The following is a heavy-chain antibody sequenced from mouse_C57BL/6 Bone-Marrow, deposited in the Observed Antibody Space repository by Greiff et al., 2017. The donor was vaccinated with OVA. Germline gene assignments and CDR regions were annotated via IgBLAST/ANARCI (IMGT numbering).Heavy chain of an antibody. CDR2: IYPGSGST. CDR3: ARESIYYDYVVDY. Sequence: QVQLQQPGAELVKPGASVKMSCKASGYTFTSYWITWVKQRPGQGLEWIGDIYPGSGSTNYNEKFKSKATLTVDTSSSTAYMQLSSLTSEDSAVYYCARESIYYDYVVDYWGQGTTLTVSS. D-gene: IGHD2-4*01. J-gene: IGHJ2*01. V-gene: IGHV1-55*01. CDR1: GYTFTSYW.